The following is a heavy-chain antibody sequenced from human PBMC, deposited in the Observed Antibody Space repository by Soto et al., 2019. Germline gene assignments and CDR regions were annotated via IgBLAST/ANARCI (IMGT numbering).Heavy chain of an antibody. Sequence: SETLSLTCTVSGGSISSYYWSWIRQPPGKGLEWIGYIYYSGSTNYNPSLKSRVTISVDTSKNQFSLKLSSVTAADTAVYYCARDRGCEEPGYYYYYGMDVWGQGTTV. CDR1: GGSISSYY. J-gene: IGHJ6*02. CDR3: ARDRGCEEPGYYYYYGMDV. CDR2: IYYSGST. D-gene: IGHD1-26*01. V-gene: IGHV4-59*01.